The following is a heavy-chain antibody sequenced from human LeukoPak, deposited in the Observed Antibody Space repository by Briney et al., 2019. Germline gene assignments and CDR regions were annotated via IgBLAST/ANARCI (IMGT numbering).Heavy chain of an antibody. V-gene: IGHV1-2*02. CDR2: INSNSGDT. CDR1: GYTFTGYY. D-gene: IGHD3-22*01. Sequence: ASVKVSCKASGYTFTGYYVHWVRQAPGQGLEWMGWINSNSGDTNYAQKFQGRVTMTRDTSISTAYMELSRLRSDDTAVYYCARGYYDSRGIKEYYYYMDVWGKGTTVTVSS. J-gene: IGHJ6*03. CDR3: ARGYYDSRGIKEYYYYMDV.